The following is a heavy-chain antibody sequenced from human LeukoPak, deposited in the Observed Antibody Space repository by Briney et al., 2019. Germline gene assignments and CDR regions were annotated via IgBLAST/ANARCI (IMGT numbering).Heavy chain of an antibody. CDR1: EFTLSSAW. J-gene: IGHJ4*02. CDR2: LGSKAAGGTT. Sequence: GRSLRLSCVASEFTLSSAWVSWVRQAPGKGLEWVGRLGSKAAGGTTDYAAPVKDRFTISRHDSKNTLYLQMNSLKTEDTAFYYCTAGAYCGQGTLVTVSS. CDR3: TAGAY. V-gene: IGHV3-15*04.